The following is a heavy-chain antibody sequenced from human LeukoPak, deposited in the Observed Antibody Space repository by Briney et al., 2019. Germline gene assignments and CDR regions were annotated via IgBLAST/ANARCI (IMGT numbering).Heavy chain of an antibody. D-gene: IGHD3-22*01. Sequence: SETLSLTCAVYGGSFSGYYWSWIRQPPGKGLEWIGEINHSGSTNYNPSLKSRVTISVDTSKNQFSLKLSSVTAADTAVYYCARVRGRGYYDSRFDFDYWGQGTLVTVSS. J-gene: IGHJ4*02. CDR1: GGSFSGYY. CDR2: INHSGST. V-gene: IGHV4-34*01. CDR3: ARVRGRGYYDSRFDFDY.